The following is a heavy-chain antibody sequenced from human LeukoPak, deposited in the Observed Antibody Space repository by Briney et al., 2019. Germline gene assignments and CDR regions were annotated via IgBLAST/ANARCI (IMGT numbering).Heavy chain of an antibody. D-gene: IGHD4-17*01. CDR2: ISSSGSTI. J-gene: IGHJ4*02. Sequence: GGSLRLSCTASGFTFGDYVMSWVRQAPGKGLEWVSYISSSGSTIYYADSVKGRFTISRDNAKKSLYLQMNSLRAEDSAVYYCARDRLHYGEYEKTFDYWGQGTLVTVSS. CDR3: ARDRLHYGEYEKTFDY. CDR1: GFTFGDYV. V-gene: IGHV3-48*01.